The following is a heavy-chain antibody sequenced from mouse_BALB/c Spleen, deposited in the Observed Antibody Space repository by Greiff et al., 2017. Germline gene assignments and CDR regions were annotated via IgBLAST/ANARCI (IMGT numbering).Heavy chain of an antibody. J-gene: IGHJ2*01. Sequence: VKLVESGAELVKPGASVKLSCKASGYTFTSYYMYWVKQRPGQGLEWIGEINPSNGGTNFNEKFKSKATLTVDKSSSTAYMQLSSLTSEDSAVYYCTRSDGYYGYWGQGTTLTVSS. CDR2: INPSNGGT. CDR1: GYTFTSYY. D-gene: IGHD2-3*01. V-gene: IGHV1S81*02. CDR3: TRSDGYYGY.